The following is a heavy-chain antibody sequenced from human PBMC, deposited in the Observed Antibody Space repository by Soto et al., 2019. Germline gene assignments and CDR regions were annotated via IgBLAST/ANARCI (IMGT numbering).Heavy chain of an antibody. Sequence: SETLSLTCTVSGGSISSSSYYWGWIRQPPGKGLEWIGSIYYSGSTYYNPSLKSRVTISVDTSKNQFSLKLSSVTAADTAVYYCARGGGSYFYYYYCGMDVWGQGTTVTVSS. CDR1: GGSISSSSYY. CDR3: ARGGGSYFYYYYCGMDV. V-gene: IGHV4-39*01. D-gene: IGHD1-26*01. CDR2: IYYSGST. J-gene: IGHJ6*02.